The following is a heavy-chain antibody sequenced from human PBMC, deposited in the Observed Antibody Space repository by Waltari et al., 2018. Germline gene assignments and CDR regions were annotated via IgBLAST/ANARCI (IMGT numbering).Heavy chain of an antibody. Sequence: EVQLVESGGGLIQPGGSLRLSCAASGFTVSSNYMSWVRQAPGKGLEWVLVIYSGGRTYYADSVKGRFTISRDNSKNTLYLQMNSLRAEDTAVYYCARAQYSSGWYGFDYWGQGTLVTVSS. D-gene: IGHD6-19*01. CDR1: GFTVSSNY. CDR3: ARAQYSSGWYGFDY. V-gene: IGHV3-53*01. CDR2: IYSGGRT. J-gene: IGHJ4*02.